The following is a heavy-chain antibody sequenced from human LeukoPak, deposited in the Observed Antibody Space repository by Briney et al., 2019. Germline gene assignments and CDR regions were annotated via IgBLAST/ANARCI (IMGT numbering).Heavy chain of an antibody. Sequence: GGSLRLSCAASGFTFSNAWMSWVRQAPGKGLEWVGRIKSKTDGGTTDCAAPVKGRFTISRDDSKNTLYLQMNSLKTEDTAVYYCTTAFYNIAVAGKDYWGQGTLVTVSS. V-gene: IGHV3-15*01. CDR3: TTAFYNIAVAGKDY. CDR2: IKSKTDGGTT. CDR1: GFTFSNAW. D-gene: IGHD6-19*01. J-gene: IGHJ4*02.